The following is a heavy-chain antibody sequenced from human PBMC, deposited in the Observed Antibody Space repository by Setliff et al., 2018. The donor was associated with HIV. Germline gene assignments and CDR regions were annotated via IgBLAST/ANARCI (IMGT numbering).Heavy chain of an antibody. CDR2: MYYSGNT. CDR3: ERDQSDWFY. J-gene: IGHJ4*02. Sequence: SETLSLTCTVSAYSISSDNYWDWIRQPPGKGLEWIGYMYYSGNTNYNPSLKSRVTISVDTSKSQFSLKLNSVTAADTAVYYCERDQSDWFYWGQGTLVTVSS. V-gene: IGHV4-61*01. D-gene: IGHD3-3*01. CDR1: AYSISSDNY.